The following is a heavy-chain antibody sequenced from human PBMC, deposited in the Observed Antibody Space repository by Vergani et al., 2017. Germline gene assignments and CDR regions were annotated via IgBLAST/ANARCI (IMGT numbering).Heavy chain of an antibody. D-gene: IGHD3-10*01. CDR3: ARASVRSLVGYYYYMDV. V-gene: IGHV4-30-2*01. Sequence: QLQLQESGSGLVKPSQTLSLTCAVSGDSITNGGFSWNWIRQPPGKGPEWIGYIFPSGNSDYNPSLKNRFSISLDKSKNQFSLWVNSVTAADTAVYFCARASVRSLVGYYYYMDVWGKGKTVVVSS. CDR1: GDSITNGGFS. J-gene: IGHJ6*03. CDR2: IFPSGNS.